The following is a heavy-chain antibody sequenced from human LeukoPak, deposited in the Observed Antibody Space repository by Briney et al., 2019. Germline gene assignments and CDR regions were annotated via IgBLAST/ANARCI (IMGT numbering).Heavy chain of an antibody. Sequence: ASVEVSCKASGYTFTGYYMHWVRQAPGQGLEWMGWINPNSGGTNYAQKFQGWVTMTRDTSISTAYMELSRLRSDDTAVYYCARGDIVATISYYYYYYGMDVWGQGTTVTVSS. CDR1: GYTFTGYY. CDR2: INPNSGGT. CDR3: ARGDIVATISYYYYYYGMDV. J-gene: IGHJ6*02. D-gene: IGHD5-12*01. V-gene: IGHV1-2*04.